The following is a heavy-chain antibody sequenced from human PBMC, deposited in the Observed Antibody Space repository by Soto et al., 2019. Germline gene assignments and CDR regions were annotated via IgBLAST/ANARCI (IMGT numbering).Heavy chain of an antibody. CDR2: IWYDGSNK. D-gene: IGHD5-12*01. V-gene: IGHV3-33*01. Sequence: QVQLVESGGGVVQPGRSLRLSCAASGFTFSSYGMHWVRQAPGKGLEWVAVIWYDGSNKYYADSVKGRFTISRDNSKNTLYLQMNSLRAEYTAVYDCARGPTPYSGYDWGPFDYWGQGTLVTVSS. CDR1: GFTFSSYG. J-gene: IGHJ4*02. CDR3: ARGPTPYSGYDWGPFDY.